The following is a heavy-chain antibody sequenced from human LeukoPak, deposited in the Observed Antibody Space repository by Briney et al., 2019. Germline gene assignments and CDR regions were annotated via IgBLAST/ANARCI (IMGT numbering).Heavy chain of an antibody. Sequence: GGSLRLSCAASGFTFSNYAMSWVRQAPGKGLEWVSVISGSGGSTYYADSVKGRFTISRDNSKNTLYLQMSSLRAEDTAVYYCAKVGDYYGSGKYSNFDYWGQGTLVTVSS. V-gene: IGHV3-23*01. CDR1: GFTFSNYA. CDR3: AKVGDYYGSGKYSNFDY. CDR2: ISGSGGST. J-gene: IGHJ4*02. D-gene: IGHD3-10*01.